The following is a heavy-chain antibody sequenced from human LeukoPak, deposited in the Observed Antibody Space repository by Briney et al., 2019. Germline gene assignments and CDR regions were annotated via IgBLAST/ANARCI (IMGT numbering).Heavy chain of an antibody. D-gene: IGHD3-3*01. CDR1: GGSFSGYY. CDR2: INHSGST. CDR3: AREDYDDSGAWYFDL. J-gene: IGHJ2*01. V-gene: IGHV4-34*01. Sequence: SETLSLTCAVYGGSFSGYYWSWIRQPPGKGLEWIGEINHSGSTNYNPSLKSRVTISVDTSKNRFSLKLSSVTAADTAMYYCAREDYDDSGAWYFDLWGRGTLVTVSS.